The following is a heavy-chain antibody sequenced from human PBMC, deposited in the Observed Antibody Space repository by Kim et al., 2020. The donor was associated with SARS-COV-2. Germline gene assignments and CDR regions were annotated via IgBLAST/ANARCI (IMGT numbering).Heavy chain of an antibody. Sequence: SETLSLTCTVSGGSVSTGTYYWSWIRQPPGKGLEWIGYIYYSGSTNYNPSLKSRVTISIDTSKNQFSLRLNSVTAADTAVYYRAREMNRIYYFYGVDVWG. CDR2: IYYSGST. V-gene: IGHV4-61*01. CDR1: GGSVSTGTYY. CDR3: AREMNRIYYFYGVDV. J-gene: IGHJ6*01.